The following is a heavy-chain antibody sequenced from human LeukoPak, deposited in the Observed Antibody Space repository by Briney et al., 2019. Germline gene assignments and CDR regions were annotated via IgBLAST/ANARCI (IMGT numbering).Heavy chain of an antibody. CDR2: INTENRKS. D-gene: IGHD1-1*01. CDR3: VRDYKYTPDH. J-gene: IGHJ4*02. CDR1: GYTFTIYG. V-gene: IGHV1-18*01. Sequence: APVILSCTPSGYTFTIYGNSWVRQAPGQRLEWMGWINTENRKSYFAQNLQGRFTMSTDTSMSTAYMDLWSLRSDDTAVYYCVRDYKYTPDHWGQGALVTVSS.